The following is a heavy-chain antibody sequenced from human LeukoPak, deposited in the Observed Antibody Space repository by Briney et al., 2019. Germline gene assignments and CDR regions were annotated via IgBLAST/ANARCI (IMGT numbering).Heavy chain of an antibody. V-gene: IGHV3-30*02. D-gene: IGHD3-22*01. CDR1: GFTFSSYG. CDR3: AKDPDGYGSSGYPDL. J-gene: IGHJ4*02. Sequence: PGGSLRLSCAASGFTFSSYGMHWVRQAPGKGLEWVAFIRYDGSNKYYADSVKGRFTISRDNSKNTLYLQMNSLRAEDTAVYYCAKDPDGYGSSGYPDLWGQGTLVTVSS. CDR2: IRYDGSNK.